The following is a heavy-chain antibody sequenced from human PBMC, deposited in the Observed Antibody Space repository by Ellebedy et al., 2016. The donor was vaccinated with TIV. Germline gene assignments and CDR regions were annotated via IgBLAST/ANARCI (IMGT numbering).Heavy chain of an antibody. CDR1: NYSISSGSY. J-gene: IGHJ4*02. Sequence: GSLRLSCTVSNYSISSGSYWGWIRQPPGKGLEWIGSIYHIGSTYYNPSLKSQVTISVDTSKNQLYLKLSSVTAADTAVYYCASGYYDTLTGSTGGDFDSWGQGTLVTVSS. CDR3: ASGYYDTLTGSTGGDFDS. D-gene: IGHD3-9*01. V-gene: IGHV4-38-2*02. CDR2: IYHIGST.